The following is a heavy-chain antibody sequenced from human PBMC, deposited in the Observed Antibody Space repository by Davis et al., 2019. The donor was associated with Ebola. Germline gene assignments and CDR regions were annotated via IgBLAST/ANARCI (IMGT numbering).Heavy chain of an antibody. CDR1: GYTFTTYD. D-gene: IGHD3-22*01. CDR2: MNPSSGNT. J-gene: IGHJ4*02. CDR3: ARGDDSSGYYYDYYFDY. V-gene: IGHV1-8*01. Sequence: ASVKVSCKASGYTFTTYDINWVRQATGQGLEWMGWMNPSSGNTGYAQKFQGRVTITADKSTSTAYMELSSLRSEDTAVYYCARGDDSSGYYYDYYFDYWGQGTLVTVSS.